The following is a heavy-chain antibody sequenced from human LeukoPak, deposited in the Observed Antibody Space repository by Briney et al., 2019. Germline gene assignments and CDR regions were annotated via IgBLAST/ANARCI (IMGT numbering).Heavy chain of an antibody. CDR2: IIPIFGTA. Sequence: SVKVSCKASGGTFSSYAISWVRQAPGQGLEWMGGIIPIFGTANYAQKFQGRVTIIADESTSTAYMALSSLRSEDTAVYYCATEYCSSTSCYDFPGQYYFDYWGQGTLVTVSS. V-gene: IGHV1-69*13. CDR1: GGTFSSYA. CDR3: ATEYCSSTSCYDFPGQYYFDY. J-gene: IGHJ4*02. D-gene: IGHD2-2*01.